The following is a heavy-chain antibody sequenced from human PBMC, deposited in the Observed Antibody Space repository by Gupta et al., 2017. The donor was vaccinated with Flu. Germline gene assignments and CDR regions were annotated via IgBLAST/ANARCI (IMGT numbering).Heavy chain of an antibody. V-gene: IGHV3-74*01. CDR2: IRNDGTMK. D-gene: IGHD3-10*01. J-gene: IGHJ6*02. CDR3: ARGSLVSGRYYHYGLDA. Sequence: PGKGLVWVSLIRNDGTMKDYADFVKGRFTVSRDNPRNTVFLEISSLRVDDTGVYFCARGSLVSGRYYHYGLDAWGQGTTVTVSS.